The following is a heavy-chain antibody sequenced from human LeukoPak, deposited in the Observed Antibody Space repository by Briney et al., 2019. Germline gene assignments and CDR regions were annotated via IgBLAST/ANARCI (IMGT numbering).Heavy chain of an antibody. CDR3: AKAVGSSGYFSRDAFDI. D-gene: IGHD3-22*01. J-gene: IGHJ3*02. V-gene: IGHV3-23*01. Sequence: PGGSLRLSCAASGFTFSSYAISWVRQAPGKCLEWLAVISGGGSGTYYADYVRGRFTISRDNSKNTVYLQMNSLRAEDTAIYYCAKAVGSSGYFSRDAFDIWGQGTMVTVSS. CDR1: GFTFSSYA. CDR2: ISGGGSGT.